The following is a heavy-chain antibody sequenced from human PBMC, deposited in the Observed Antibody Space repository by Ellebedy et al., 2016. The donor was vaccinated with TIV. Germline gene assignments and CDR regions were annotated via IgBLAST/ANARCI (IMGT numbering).Heavy chain of an antibody. J-gene: IGHJ4*02. CDR1: RYTFTSNY. CDR3: AAESYGDYVGYFDY. V-gene: IGHV1-46*01. Sequence: ASVKVSXKASRYTFTSNYLHWVRQAPGQGLEWMGIINPSSGSTRYAQGTRYAQKFQERVTITRDMSTSTAYMELSSLRSEDTAVYYCAAESYGDYVGYFDYWGQGTLVTVSS. CDR2: INPSSGST. D-gene: IGHD4-17*01.